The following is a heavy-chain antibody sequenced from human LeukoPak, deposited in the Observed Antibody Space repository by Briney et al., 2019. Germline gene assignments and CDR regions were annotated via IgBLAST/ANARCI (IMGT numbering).Heavy chain of an antibody. D-gene: IGHD6-13*01. CDR1: GGSISSYY. Sequence: SETLSLTCTVSGGSISSYYRSWIRQPPGKGLEWIGYIYYSGSTNYNPSLKSRVTISVDTSKNQFSLKLSSVTAADTAVYYCARERGGAAAGQGYYYYYMDVWGKGTTVTVSS. CDR3: ARERGGAAAGQGYYYYYMDV. V-gene: IGHV4-59*01. J-gene: IGHJ6*03. CDR2: IYYSGST.